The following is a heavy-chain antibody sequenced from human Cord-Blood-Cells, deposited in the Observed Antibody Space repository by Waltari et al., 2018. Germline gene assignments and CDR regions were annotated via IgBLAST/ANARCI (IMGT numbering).Heavy chain of an antibody. J-gene: IGHJ3*02. Sequence: QVQLVQSGAEVKKPGASVKVSCKASGYTFTSYANNWVRQATGQGLEWMGWMNPNSGNTGYAQKFQGRVTITRNTSISTAYMELSSLRSEDTAVYYCARESRERGAFDIWGQGTMVTVSS. V-gene: IGHV1-8*03. D-gene: IGHD1-26*01. CDR1: GYTFTSYA. CDR2: MNPNSGNT. CDR3: ARESRERGAFDI.